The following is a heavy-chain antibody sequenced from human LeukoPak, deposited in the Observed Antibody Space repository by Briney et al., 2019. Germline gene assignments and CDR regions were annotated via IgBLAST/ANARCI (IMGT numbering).Heavy chain of an antibody. CDR1: GGSFSGYY. CDR2: INHSGST. V-gene: IGHV4-34*01. J-gene: IGHJ3*02. D-gene: IGHD2-2*01. Sequence: PSETLSLTCAVYGGSFSGYYWSWIRQPPGKGLEWIGEINHSGSTNYNPSLKSRVTISVDTSKNQFSLKLSSVTAADTAVYYCAREGKIVVVPWGAFDIWGQGTMVTVSS. CDR3: AREGKIVVVPWGAFDI.